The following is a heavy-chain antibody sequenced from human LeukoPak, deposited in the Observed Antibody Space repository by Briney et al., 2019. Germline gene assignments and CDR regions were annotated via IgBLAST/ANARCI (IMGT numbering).Heavy chain of an antibody. D-gene: IGHD5-12*01. CDR3: ARDGPPTWIPLDI. Sequence: GGSLRLSCTVSGFTSSSYSMNWVRQAPGKGLEWVSSITSSSSYIYYGDSVKGRFTISRDNAKNSLYLQMNSLRAEDTAVYYCARDGPPTWIPLDIWGQGTMVTVSS. CDR1: GFTSSSYS. J-gene: IGHJ3*02. CDR2: ITSSSSYI. V-gene: IGHV3-21*01.